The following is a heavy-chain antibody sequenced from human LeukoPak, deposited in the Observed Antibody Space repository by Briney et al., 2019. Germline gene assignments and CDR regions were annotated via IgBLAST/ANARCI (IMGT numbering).Heavy chain of an antibody. CDR3: ADLGTSD. CDR2: INADGSAK. CDR1: GFRFSSQW. V-gene: IGHV3-7*01. J-gene: IGHJ4*02. D-gene: IGHD1-7*01. Sequence: GGSLSLSCALSGFRFSSQWMTWVRQAPGTGREWVATINADGSAKYHVDSVKGRFTISRENAKNLVYLQMSILRAEDTAVYYCADLGTSDCGQGTLVTVSS.